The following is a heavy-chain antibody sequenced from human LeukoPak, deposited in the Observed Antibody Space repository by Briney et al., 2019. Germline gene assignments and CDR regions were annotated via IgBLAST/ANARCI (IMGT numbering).Heavy chain of an antibody. CDR2: INSDGSNT. J-gene: IGHJ3*02. Sequence: GGSLRLSCAASGFTFSSYWMHWVRQAPGKGLVWVSRINSDGSNTSYADSVKGRFTISRDNAKNTLYLQMNSLRAEDTAVYYCVWVGIAAAGNDAFDIWGQGTMVTVSS. CDR1: GFTFSSYW. D-gene: IGHD6-13*01. V-gene: IGHV3-74*01. CDR3: VWVGIAAAGNDAFDI.